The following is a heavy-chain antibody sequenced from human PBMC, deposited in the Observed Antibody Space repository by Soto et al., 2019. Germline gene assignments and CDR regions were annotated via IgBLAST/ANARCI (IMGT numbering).Heavy chain of an antibody. D-gene: IGHD3-3*01. CDR2: INYSAST. J-gene: IGHJ5*02. V-gene: IGHV4-59*13. CDR3: ARGGDFFCECYDPP. Sequence: SIACTVPGGSRSRYNWACFWQPPGKGREPIEYINYSASTNHPPSLKTGATISVDTSTNQCSLKRSSVTAADTAVYYCARGGDFFCECYDPPWG. CDR1: GGSRSRYN.